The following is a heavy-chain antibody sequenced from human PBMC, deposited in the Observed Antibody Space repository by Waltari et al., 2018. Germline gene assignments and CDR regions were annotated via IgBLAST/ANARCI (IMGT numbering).Heavy chain of an antibody. Sequence: QVQLVQSGAEVKKPGASVKVSCKASGTTFTAYYIHWVRQAPGHGLEWMGWISTRSGGTKYAQKFQGRVTMTRDTSISTAYMELTSLRSDDTAVYYCARDNWNYGNTFDFWGQGTLVTVSS. D-gene: IGHD1-7*01. CDR2: ISTRSGGT. V-gene: IGHV1-2*02. J-gene: IGHJ4*02. CDR3: ARDNWNYGNTFDF. CDR1: GTTFTAYY.